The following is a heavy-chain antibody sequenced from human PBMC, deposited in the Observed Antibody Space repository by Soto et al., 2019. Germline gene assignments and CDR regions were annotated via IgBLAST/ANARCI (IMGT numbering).Heavy chain of an antibody. CDR1: GFTFSSYA. CDR3: ATRRTLTMIVVVIVPDTFDI. Sequence: HPGGSLRLSCAASGFTFSSYAMSWVRQAPGKGLEWVSAISGSGGSTYYADSVKGRFTISRDNSKNTLYLQMNSLRAEDTAVYYCATRRTLTMIVVVIVPDTFDIWGQGTMVTVSS. D-gene: IGHD3-22*01. CDR2: ISGSGGST. J-gene: IGHJ3*02. V-gene: IGHV3-23*01.